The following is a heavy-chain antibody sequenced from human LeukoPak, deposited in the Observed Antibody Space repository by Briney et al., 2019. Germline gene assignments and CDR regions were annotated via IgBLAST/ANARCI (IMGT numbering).Heavy chain of an antibody. CDR1: GYSISSGYY. J-gene: IGHJ3*02. V-gene: IGHV4-38-2*02. CDR3: ARAPTRGYCSGGSCYLHGAFDI. CDR2: LSHSGSS. Sequence: PSETLSLTCTVSGYSISSGYYWDWIRQPPGKGLEWIGTLSHSGSSYYNPSLKSRVTISVDTSKNQFSLNLSSVTAEDTAVYYCARAPTRGYCSGGSCYLHGAFDIWGQGTMVTVSS. D-gene: IGHD2-15*01.